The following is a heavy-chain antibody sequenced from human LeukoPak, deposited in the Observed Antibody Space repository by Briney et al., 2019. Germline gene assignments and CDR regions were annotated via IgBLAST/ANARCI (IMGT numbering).Heavy chain of an antibody. CDR2: ISGSSIYT. D-gene: IGHD3-10*01. V-gene: IGHV3-11*03. CDR1: GFTFSDYY. Sequence: GGSLRLSCAASGFTFSDYYMSWIRQAPGKGLEWVSYISGSSIYTNYADSVKGRFTISRDNSKNTLYLQVNSLRAEDTAVYYCAKRRNGFGEFDYWGQGTLVTVSS. J-gene: IGHJ4*02. CDR3: AKRRNGFGEFDY.